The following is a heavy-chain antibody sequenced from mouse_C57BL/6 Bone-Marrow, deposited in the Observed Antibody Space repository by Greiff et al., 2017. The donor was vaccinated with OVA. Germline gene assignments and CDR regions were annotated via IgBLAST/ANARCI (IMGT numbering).Heavy chain of an antibody. D-gene: IGHD1-1*01. V-gene: IGHV1-7*01. Sequence: QVQLQQSGAELAKPGASVKLSCKASGYTFTSYWMHWVKQRPGQGLEWIGYINPSSGYTKYNQKFKDKATLTADKSSSTAYMQLSSLTYEDSAVYYGAFSSYGWYVDVWGTGTTVTVSS. CDR2: INPSSGYT. CDR3: AFSSYGWYVDV. J-gene: IGHJ1*03. CDR1: GYTFTSYW.